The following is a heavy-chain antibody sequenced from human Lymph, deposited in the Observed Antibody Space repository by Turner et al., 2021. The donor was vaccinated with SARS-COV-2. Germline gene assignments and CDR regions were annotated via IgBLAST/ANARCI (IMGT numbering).Heavy chain of an antibody. Sequence: QVQLVESGGGVVQPGRSLRLSCDASGFTFSTYAIHWVRQAPGKGLEWVAVISYDGFNKYYSDSVKGQFTISRDNSKNTLYLQMSSLRAEDTAVYYCARGSGSYLSAFDIWGQGTMVTVSS. V-gene: IGHV3-30*04. D-gene: IGHD1-26*01. J-gene: IGHJ3*02. CDR2: ISYDGFNK. CDR1: GFTFSTYA. CDR3: ARGSGSYLSAFDI.